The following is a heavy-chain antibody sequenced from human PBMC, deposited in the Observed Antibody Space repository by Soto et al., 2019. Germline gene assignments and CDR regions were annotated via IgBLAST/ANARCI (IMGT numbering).Heavy chain of an antibody. D-gene: IGHD3-3*01. CDR2: INPSGGST. J-gene: IGHJ6*02. CDR3: ARGTGYDFWSGYYSQAGYYYRMDV. Sequence: GSSVKVSCKASGYTFTSYYMHWVRQAPGQGLEWMGIINPSGGSTSYAQKFQGRVTMTRDTSTSTVYMELSSLRSEDTAVYYCARGTGYDFWSGYYSQAGYYYRMDVWG. CDR1: GYTFTSYY. V-gene: IGHV1-46*01.